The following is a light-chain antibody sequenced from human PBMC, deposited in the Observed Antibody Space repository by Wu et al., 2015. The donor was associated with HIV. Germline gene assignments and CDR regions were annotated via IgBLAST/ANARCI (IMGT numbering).Light chain of an antibody. CDR2: DAF. Sequence: EIVLTQSPGTLSLSPGERATLSCRASQSVSSSYLAWYQQKPGQAPRLLIYDAFNRATGVPDRFSGSGSETDFTLTISRLEPEDFAVYYCQHCGYSPLTFGGGTKV. V-gene: IGKV3-20*01. J-gene: IGKJ4*01. CDR1: QSVSSSY. CDR3: QHCGYSPLT.